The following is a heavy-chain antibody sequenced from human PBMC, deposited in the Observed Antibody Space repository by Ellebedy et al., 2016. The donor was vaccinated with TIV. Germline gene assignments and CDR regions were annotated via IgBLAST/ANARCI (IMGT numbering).Heavy chain of an antibody. J-gene: IGHJ4*02. D-gene: IGHD3-22*01. Sequence: HTGGSLRLSCAASGFTSGFTFSRLWMHWVRQAPGKGLVWVSHVKSDGSGTYADSVKGRFTISRDNARNTVYLQMSSLRVEDTAIYYCATGAGYHYDYWGQGTLVTVSS. V-gene: IGHV3-74*01. CDR2: VKSDGSGT. CDR1: GFTSGFTFSRLW. CDR3: ATGAGYHYDY.